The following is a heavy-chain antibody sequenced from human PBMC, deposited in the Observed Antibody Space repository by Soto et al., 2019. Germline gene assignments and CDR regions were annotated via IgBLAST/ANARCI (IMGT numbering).Heavy chain of an antibody. CDR2: ISYDGSNK. CDR1: GFTFSSYG. D-gene: IGHD3-9*01. Sequence: GGSLRLSCAASGFTFSSYGMHWVRQAPGKGLEWVAVISYDGSNKYYADSVKGRFTISRDNSKNTLYLQMNSLRAEDTAVYYCAKDGTYYDILTGYPDYWGQGTRVTVSS. V-gene: IGHV3-30*18. J-gene: IGHJ4*02. CDR3: AKDGTYYDILTGYPDY.